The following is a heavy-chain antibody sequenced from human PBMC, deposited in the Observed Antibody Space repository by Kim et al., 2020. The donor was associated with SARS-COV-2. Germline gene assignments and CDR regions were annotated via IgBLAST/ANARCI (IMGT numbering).Heavy chain of an antibody. V-gene: IGHV4-31*03. D-gene: IGHD3-10*01. CDR1: GGSISSGGYY. Sequence: SETLSLTCTVSGGSISSGGYYWSWIRQHPGKGLEWIGYIYYSGSTYYNPSLKSRVTISVDTSKNQFSLKLSSVTAADTAVYYCARDQLYYYGSGSYLNLPRAFDIWGQGTMVTVSS. CDR3: ARDQLYYYGSGSYLNLPRAFDI. J-gene: IGHJ3*02. CDR2: IYYSGST.